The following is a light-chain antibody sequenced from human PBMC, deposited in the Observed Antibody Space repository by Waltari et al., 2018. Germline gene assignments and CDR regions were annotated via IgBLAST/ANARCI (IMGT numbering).Light chain of an antibody. CDR3: MQALQTPYT. V-gene: IGKV2-28*01. CDR1: QSLLHSNGYNY. J-gene: IGKJ2*01. Sequence: DIVMTQSPLSLPVTPGEPASISCRSSQSLLHSNGYNYLDWYLQTPGQSPQLLIYLGSNRASGVPDRFSGSGSGTYFTLKISRVEAEDVGVYYCMQALQTPYTFGQGTKLEIK. CDR2: LGS.